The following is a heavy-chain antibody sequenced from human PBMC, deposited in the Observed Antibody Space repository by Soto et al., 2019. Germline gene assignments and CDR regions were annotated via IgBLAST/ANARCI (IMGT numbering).Heavy chain of an antibody. V-gene: IGHV3-23*01. Sequence: EVQLLESGGGLVQPGGSLRLSCAASGFTFSSYAMSWVRQAPGKGLEWVSAISGSGGSTYYADSVKGRFTISRDNSKNTLDLQMNSLRAEDTAVYYCAKFSFGGVIARGYFDYWGQGTLVTVSS. CDR1: GFTFSSYA. CDR3: AKFSFGGVIARGYFDY. J-gene: IGHJ4*02. CDR2: ISGSGGST. D-gene: IGHD3-16*02.